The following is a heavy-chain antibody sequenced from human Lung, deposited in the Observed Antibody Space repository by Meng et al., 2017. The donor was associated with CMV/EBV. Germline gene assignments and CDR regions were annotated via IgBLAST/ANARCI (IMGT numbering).Heavy chain of an antibody. D-gene: IGHD2-2*02. CDR3: ARAGLGNCSVTSCYNDY. CDR1: GFTFSTSW. V-gene: IGHV3-7*01. J-gene: IGHJ4*02. Sequence: GESXKISCAASGFTFSTSWMTWVRQAPGKGLEWVANIREDGSSKYYADPVKGRFTISRDNAKNSLFLQMSSLRAEDTAMYYCARAGLGNCSVTSCYNDYWGQGXLVTVSS. CDR2: IREDGSSK.